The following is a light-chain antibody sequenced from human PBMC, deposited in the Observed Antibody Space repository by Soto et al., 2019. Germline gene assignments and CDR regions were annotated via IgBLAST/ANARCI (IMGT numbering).Light chain of an antibody. J-gene: IGKJ1*01. V-gene: IGKV3-15*01. CDR1: QSVSSN. Sequence: EIVMTPSPATLSVSPGESATLPCRPSQSVSSNLACHQQKPGQAPRLLIYGASTRATGIPARFSGSGSGTEFTLPISSLQSEDFAVYYCQQYNNWPRTFGQGTKLDIK. CDR3: QQYNNWPRT. CDR2: GAS.